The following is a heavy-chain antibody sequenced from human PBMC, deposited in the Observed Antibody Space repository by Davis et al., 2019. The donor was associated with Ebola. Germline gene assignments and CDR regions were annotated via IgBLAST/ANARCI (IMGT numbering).Heavy chain of an antibody. CDR3: ARHDTAYYYDSSGYYPLPQTVDY. D-gene: IGHD3-22*01. V-gene: IGHV4-39*01. Sequence: GSLRLSCTVSGGSISSYYWGWIRQPPGKGLEWIGSIYYSGSTYYNPSLKSRVTISVDTSKNQFSLKLSSVTAADTAVYYCARHDTAYYYDSSGYYPLPQTVDYWGQGTLVTVSS. CDR1: GGSISSYY. CDR2: IYYSGST. J-gene: IGHJ4*02.